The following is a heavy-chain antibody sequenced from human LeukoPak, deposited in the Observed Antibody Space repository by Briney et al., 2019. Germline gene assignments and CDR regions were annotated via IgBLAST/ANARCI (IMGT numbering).Heavy chain of an antibody. V-gene: IGHV3-7*03. D-gene: IGHD3-3*01. CDR2: IKEDGSDK. Sequence: PGGSLRLSCAASGFPFSRYWMSWVRQAPGKGLEWVANIKEDGSDKYYVDSVKGRFTISRDNAKNSLYLQMHSLRPEDTAFYYCARGRSGPDFWGQGTLVTVSS. CDR3: ARGRSGPDF. CDR1: GFPFSRYW. J-gene: IGHJ4*02.